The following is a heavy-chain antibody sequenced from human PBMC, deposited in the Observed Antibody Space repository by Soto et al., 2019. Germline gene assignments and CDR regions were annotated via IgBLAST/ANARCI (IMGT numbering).Heavy chain of an antibody. CDR1: GGSFSYYY. Sequence: QVQLQQWGAGLLKPSETLSLTCAVSGGSFSYYYSTWIRQSPGKGLEWIGEIDHGGSTNYNPSLKGRVTISLDTSQNQFSLTLTSVTAADTGVYYCASGLNKYNSHHCGYWGQGTQVTVAS. CDR3: ASGLNKYNSHHCGY. CDR2: IDHGGST. V-gene: IGHV4-34*01. D-gene: IGHD2-21*01. J-gene: IGHJ4*02.